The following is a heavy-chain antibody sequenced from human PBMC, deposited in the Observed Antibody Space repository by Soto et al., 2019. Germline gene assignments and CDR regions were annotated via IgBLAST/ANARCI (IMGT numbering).Heavy chain of an antibody. J-gene: IGHJ6*02. CDR3: ARGPPTVNYYGMDV. V-gene: IGHV4-4*07. CDR2: IYTSGST. Sequence: SETLSLTCTVSGGSISSYYWSWIRQPAGKGLEWIGRIYTSGSTNYNPSLKSRVTMSVDTSKNQLSLKLSSVTAADTAVYYCARGPPTVNYYGMDVWGQGTTVTVSS. CDR1: GGSISSYY.